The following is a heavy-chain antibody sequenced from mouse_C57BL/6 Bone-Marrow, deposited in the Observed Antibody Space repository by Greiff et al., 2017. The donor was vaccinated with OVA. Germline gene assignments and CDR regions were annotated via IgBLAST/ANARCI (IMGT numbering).Heavy chain of an antibody. V-gene: IGHV5-4*01. CDR2: ISDGGSYT. J-gene: IGHJ4*01. CDR1: GFTFSSYA. CDR3: ARGSRMDY. Sequence: EVQLVESGGGLVKPGGSLKLSCAASGFTFSSYAMSWVRQTPEKRLEWVATISDGGSYTYYPDNVKGRFTISIDNAKNNLYLQMSHLKSEDTAMYYCARGSRMDYWGQGTSVTVSS. D-gene: IGHD1-1*01.